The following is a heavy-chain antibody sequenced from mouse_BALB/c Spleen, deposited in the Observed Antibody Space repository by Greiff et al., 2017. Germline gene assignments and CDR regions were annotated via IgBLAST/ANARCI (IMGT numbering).Heavy chain of an antibody. Sequence: QVHVKQSGAELVKPGASVKLSCKASGYTFTSYYMYWVKQRPGQGLEWIGEINPSNGGTNFNEKFKSKATLTVDKSSSTAYMQLSSLTSEDSAVYYCTRCPSYGSTHRGAMDYWGQGTSVTVSS. CDR1: GYTFTSYY. CDR2: INPSNGGT. J-gene: IGHJ4*01. V-gene: IGHV1S81*02. D-gene: IGHD1-1*01. CDR3: TRCPSYGSTHRGAMDY.